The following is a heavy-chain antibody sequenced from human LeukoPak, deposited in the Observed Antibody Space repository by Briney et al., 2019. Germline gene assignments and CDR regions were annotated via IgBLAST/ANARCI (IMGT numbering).Heavy chain of an antibody. V-gene: IGHV4-59*12. Sequence: SETLSLTCTVSGGSISSYYWSWIRQPPGKGLEWIGYIYYSGSTNYNPSLKSRVTISVDTSKNQFSLKLSSVTAADTAVYYCARYSQFSGYDRYYFDYWGQGTLVTVSS. D-gene: IGHD5-12*01. CDR1: GGSISSYY. CDR2: IYYSGST. CDR3: ARYSQFSGYDRYYFDY. J-gene: IGHJ4*02.